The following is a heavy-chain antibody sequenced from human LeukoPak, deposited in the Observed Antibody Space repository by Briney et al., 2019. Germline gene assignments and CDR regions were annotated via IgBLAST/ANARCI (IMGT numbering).Heavy chain of an antibody. CDR1: GGSISSYY. J-gene: IGHJ4*02. V-gene: IGHV4-59*01. Sequence: SETLSLTCTVSGGSISSYYWSWIQQPPGKGLEWIGYIYYSGSTNYNPSLKSRVTISVDTSKNQFSLKLSSVTAADTAVYYCARGYGDYWSFDYWGQGTLVTVSS. CDR2: IYYSGST. CDR3: ARGYGDYWSFDY. D-gene: IGHD4-17*01.